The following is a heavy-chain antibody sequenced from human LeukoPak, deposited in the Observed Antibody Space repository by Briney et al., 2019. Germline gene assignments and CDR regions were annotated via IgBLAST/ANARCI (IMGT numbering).Heavy chain of an antibody. V-gene: IGHV3-21*01. D-gene: IGHD6-19*01. Sequence: GGSLRLSCAASGFTFSSYSMNWVRQAPGKGLEGVSSISSSSSYIYYADSVKGRFTISRDNAKNSLYLQMNSLRAEDTAVYYCARDRIAVVLFDYWGQGTLVTVSS. CDR1: GFTFSSYS. CDR2: ISSSSSYI. CDR3: ARDRIAVVLFDY. J-gene: IGHJ4*02.